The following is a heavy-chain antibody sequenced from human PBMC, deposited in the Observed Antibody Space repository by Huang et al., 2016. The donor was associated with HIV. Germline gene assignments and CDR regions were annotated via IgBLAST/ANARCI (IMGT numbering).Heavy chain of an antibody. V-gene: IGHV1-69*01. J-gene: IGHJ4*02. Sequence: QVQLVQSGAEVKKPGSSVKVSCKASGGTFSSYAISWVRQAPGQGLEWMGGIIPICGTANYAQKFQGRVTIIADESTSTAYMELSSLRSEDTAVYYCARVESRRYYDSSGYYYWGQGTLVTVSS. CDR2: IIPICGTA. CDR3: ARVESRRYYDSSGYYY. D-gene: IGHD3-22*01. CDR1: GGTFSSYA.